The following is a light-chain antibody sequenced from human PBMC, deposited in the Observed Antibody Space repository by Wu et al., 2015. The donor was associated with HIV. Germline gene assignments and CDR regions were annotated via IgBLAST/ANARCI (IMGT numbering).Light chain of an antibody. CDR1: QDISNY. Sequence: DIQMTQSPSSLSASIGDRVTITCRTSQDISNYLAWYQQKPGKVPQVLIYSASTLQSGVPSRFSGSGSGTDFALTISSLQPEDVATYYCQKYNTAPWTFGQGTKVEMK. V-gene: IGKV1-27*01. J-gene: IGKJ1*01. CDR2: SAS. CDR3: QKYNTAPWT.